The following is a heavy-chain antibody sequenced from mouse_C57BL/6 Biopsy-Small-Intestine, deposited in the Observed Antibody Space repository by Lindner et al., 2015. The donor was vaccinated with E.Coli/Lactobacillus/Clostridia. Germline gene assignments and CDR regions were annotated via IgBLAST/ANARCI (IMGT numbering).Heavy chain of an antibody. V-gene: IGHV1-82*01. CDR1: GYAFSSSW. J-gene: IGHJ2*01. Sequence: VQLQESGPELVKPGASVKISCKASGYAFSSSWMNWVKQRPGKGLEWIGRIYPGDGDTNYNGKFKGKATLTADKSSNTAYMQLSSLTSEDSAVYFCARGTRLDFWGQGTTLTVSS. D-gene: IGHD1-1*01. CDR2: IYPGDGDT. CDR3: ARGTRLDF.